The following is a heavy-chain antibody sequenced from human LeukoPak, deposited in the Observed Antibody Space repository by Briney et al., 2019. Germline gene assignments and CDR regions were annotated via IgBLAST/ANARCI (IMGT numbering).Heavy chain of an antibody. J-gene: IGHJ4*02. CDR3: ARDFAGGDDY. Sequence: GGSLRLSCAASGFTLSRYWMHWVRQVPRKGLVWVSRIEPDGSRITYADSLKGRFTMSRDNAKNTLYLQMNSLRAEDTAVYYCARDFAGGDDYWGQGTLVTVSS. D-gene: IGHD3-16*01. V-gene: IGHV3-74*01. CDR1: GFTLSRYW. CDR2: IEPDGSRI.